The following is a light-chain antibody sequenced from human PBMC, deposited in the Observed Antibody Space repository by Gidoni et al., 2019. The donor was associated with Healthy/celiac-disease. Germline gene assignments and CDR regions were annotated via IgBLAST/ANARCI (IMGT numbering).Light chain of an antibody. Sequence: SYELTQPLSVSVALGQTARITGGGNNIGSKNVHWYQQKPGQAPVLVIYRDSNRPSGIPARFSGSNSGNTATLTISRAQAGDEADYYCQVWDSSTVVFGGGTKLTVL. CDR2: RDS. CDR3: QVWDSSTVV. CDR1: NIGSKN. J-gene: IGLJ2*01. V-gene: IGLV3-9*01.